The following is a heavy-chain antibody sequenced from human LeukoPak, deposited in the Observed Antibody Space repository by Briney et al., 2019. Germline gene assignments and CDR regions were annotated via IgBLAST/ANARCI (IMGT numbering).Heavy chain of an antibody. CDR3: ARAGELRYMDV. V-gene: IGHV4-34*04. D-gene: IGHD3-16*01. J-gene: IGHJ6*03. Sequence: SETLSFTCAVYGGSFSAYYWSWIRQPPGKGLEGIGEINHSGSTNHNPSLKSRATISVDTSKNQFSLRLSSVTAADTAVYYCARAGELRYMDVWGKGTAVTVSS. CDR1: GGSFSAYY. CDR2: INHSGST.